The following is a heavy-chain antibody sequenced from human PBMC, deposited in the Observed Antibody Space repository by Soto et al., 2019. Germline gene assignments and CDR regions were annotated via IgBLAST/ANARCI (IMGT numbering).Heavy chain of an antibody. CDR3: AKSEVSSDACDI. CDR1: GFTFSSYA. V-gene: IGHV3-23*01. CDR2: ISVSGGST. J-gene: IGHJ3*02. Sequence: GGSLRLSCAASGFTFSSYAMSWVRQAPGKGLEWVSAISVSGGSTYYADSVKGRFTISRDNSKNTLYLQMNSLRAEDTAVYYRAKSEVSSDACDIWSKGTTVTAS. D-gene: IGHD2-8*01.